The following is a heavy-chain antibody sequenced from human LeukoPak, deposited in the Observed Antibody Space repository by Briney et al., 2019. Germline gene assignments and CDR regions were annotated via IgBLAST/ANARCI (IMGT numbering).Heavy chain of an antibody. CDR2: IYYSGST. D-gene: IGHD5-24*01. CDR1: GGSISCYY. J-gene: IGHJ4*02. V-gene: IGHV4-59*01. CDR3: ARGAPGGYKKGCFDY. Sequence: TSETLSLTCTVSGGSISCYYWSWIRQPPGKGLEWIGYIYYSGSTNYNPSLKSRVTISVDTSKNQFSLKLSSVTAADTAVYYCARGAPGGYKKGCFDYWGQGTLVTVSS.